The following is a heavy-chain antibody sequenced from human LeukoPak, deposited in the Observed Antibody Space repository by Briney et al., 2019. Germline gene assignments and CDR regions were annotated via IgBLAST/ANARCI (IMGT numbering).Heavy chain of an antibody. CDR1: AFSFSDYY. V-gene: IGHV3-11*01. Sequence: GGSLRLSCTASAFSFSDYYMNWIRQAPGKGLEWFSYISSSGNTRHHADSVKGRFTISRDNAKNSLYLQMDSLRPEDTAVYYCARAPDSGYEDNWGQGTLVTVSS. CDR3: ARAPDSGYEDN. D-gene: IGHD5-12*01. CDR2: ISSSGNTR. J-gene: IGHJ4*02.